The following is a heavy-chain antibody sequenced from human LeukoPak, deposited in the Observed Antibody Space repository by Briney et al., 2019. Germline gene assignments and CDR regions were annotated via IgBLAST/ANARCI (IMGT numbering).Heavy chain of an antibody. CDR2: INPNSGGT. V-gene: IGHV1-2*02. CDR3: ARDPYPIAAAGYFDY. J-gene: IGHJ4*02. CDR1: GYTFTVYY. D-gene: IGHD6-13*01. Sequence: ASVKVSCKASGYTFTVYYMHWVREAPGQGLGWMGWINPNSGGTNYAQKFQGRVTMTRDTSISTAYMELSRLRSDDTAVYYCARDPYPIAAAGYFDYWGQGTVVSVSS.